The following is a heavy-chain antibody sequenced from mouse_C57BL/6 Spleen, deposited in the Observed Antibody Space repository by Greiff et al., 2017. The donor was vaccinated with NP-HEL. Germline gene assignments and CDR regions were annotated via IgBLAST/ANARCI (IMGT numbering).Heavy chain of an antibody. CDR1: GYAFSSSW. V-gene: IGHV1-82*01. Sequence: VQLQQSGPELVKPGASVKISCKASGYAFSSSWMNWVKQRPGKGLEWIGRIYPGDGDTKYNGKFKGKATLTADKSSSTAYMQLSSLTSEDSAVYFCARDTTVVATGYFDVWGTGTTVTVSS. D-gene: IGHD1-1*01. CDR2: IYPGDGDT. J-gene: IGHJ1*03. CDR3: ARDTTVVATGYFDV.